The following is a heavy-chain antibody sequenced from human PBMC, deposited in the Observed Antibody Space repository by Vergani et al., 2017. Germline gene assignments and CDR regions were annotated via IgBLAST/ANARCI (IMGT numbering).Heavy chain of an antibody. CDR2: INPSGGST. CDR3: ARETSGWVAFDI. J-gene: IGHJ3*02. V-gene: IGHV1-46*03. D-gene: IGHD6-19*01. CDR1: GYTFTSYY. Sequence: QVQLVQSGAEVKKPGASVKVSCKASGYTFTSYYMHWVRQAPGQGLEWMGIINPSGGSTSYAQKFQGRVTMTRDTSTSTVYMELGSLRSEDTAVYYCARETSGWVAFDIWGQGTMVTVSS.